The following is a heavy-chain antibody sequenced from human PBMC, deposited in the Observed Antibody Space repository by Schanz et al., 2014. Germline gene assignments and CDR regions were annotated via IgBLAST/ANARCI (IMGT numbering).Heavy chain of an antibody. D-gene: IGHD6-19*01. CDR1: EFSFSSFG. Sequence: EVQLLESGGGLVQPRGSLRLSCAASEFSFSSFGMSWVRQAPGKGLEWVSAISGSGGSTYYADSVKGRFIISRDNSKNTLYLLMNSLRAEDTAVYYCAKDLISGWSGFDYWGQGTLVTVSS. V-gene: IGHV3-23*01. J-gene: IGHJ4*02. CDR3: AKDLISGWSGFDY. CDR2: ISGSGGST.